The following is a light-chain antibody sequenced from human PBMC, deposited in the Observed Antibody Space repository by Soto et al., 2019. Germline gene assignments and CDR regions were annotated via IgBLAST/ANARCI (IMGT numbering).Light chain of an antibody. CDR3: QQSYSTPQT. J-gene: IGKJ1*01. Sequence: DIQMTQSPSSLSASVGDRVTITCRASQSIRSSLNWYQQKPGKAPKFLIHAASSLQSGVPSRFSGSGSGTDFTLTISSLQPEDFATYYCQQSYSTPQTFGQGTKVAIK. V-gene: IGKV1-39*01. CDR1: QSIRSS. CDR2: AAS.